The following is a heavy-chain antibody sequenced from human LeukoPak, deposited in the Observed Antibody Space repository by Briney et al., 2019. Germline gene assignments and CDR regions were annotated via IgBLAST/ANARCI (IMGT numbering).Heavy chain of an antibody. CDR3: AKDITYKSGCLDY. CDR1: GFTFYDYA. J-gene: IGHJ4*02. Sequence: GGSLRLSCAASGFTFYDYAMHWVRQAPGKGLEWVSLISGDGGSTSYADSVKGRFTISRDNSKNSLHLQMNSLRTEDTALYYCAKDITYKSGCLDYWGQGTLVTVSS. D-gene: IGHD6-19*01. CDR2: ISGDGGST. V-gene: IGHV3-43*02.